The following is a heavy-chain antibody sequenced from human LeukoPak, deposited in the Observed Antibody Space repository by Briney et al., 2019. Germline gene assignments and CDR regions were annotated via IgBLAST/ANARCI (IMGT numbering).Heavy chain of an antibody. D-gene: IGHD6-19*01. CDR2: ISWDSKNI. CDR1: GFTFDDYA. CDR3: ARGNRDSSGFYYYYGMDV. V-gene: IGHV3-9*01. J-gene: IGHJ6*02. Sequence: GRSLRLSCAASGFTFDDYAMFWVRQAPGKGLEWVSGISWDSKNIGYAASVKGRFTISRDNAKNSLHLQLSSLRAEDTAFYYCARGNRDSSGFYYYYGMDVWGQGTTVTVPS.